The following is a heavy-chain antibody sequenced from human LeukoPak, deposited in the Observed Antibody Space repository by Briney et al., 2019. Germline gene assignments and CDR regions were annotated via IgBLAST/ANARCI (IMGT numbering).Heavy chain of an antibody. V-gene: IGHV1-24*01. CDR1: GYTLTELS. D-gene: IGHD3-22*01. CDR2: FDPEDGET. CDR3: ATDSSYDSSGYS. J-gene: IGHJ4*02. Sequence: ASVKVSYKVSGYTLTELSMHWVRQAPGKGLEWMGGFDPEDGETIYAQKFQGRVTMTEDTSTDTAYMELSSLRSEDTAVYYCATDSSYDSSGYSWGQGTLVAVSS.